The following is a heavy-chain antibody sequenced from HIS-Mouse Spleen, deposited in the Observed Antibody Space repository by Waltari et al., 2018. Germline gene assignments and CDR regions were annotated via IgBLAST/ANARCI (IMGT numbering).Heavy chain of an antibody. Sequence: QVQLQQWGAGLLKPSETLSLTCAVYGRSFSGYYWSWIRQPPGKGLEWIGEINHSGSTNYNPSLKSRVTISVDTSKNQFSLKLSSVTAADTAVYYCARRGGWYFDYWGQGTLVTVSS. D-gene: IGHD3-10*01. CDR1: GRSFSGYY. CDR3: ARRGGWYFDY. J-gene: IGHJ4*02. V-gene: IGHV4-34*01. CDR2: INHSGST.